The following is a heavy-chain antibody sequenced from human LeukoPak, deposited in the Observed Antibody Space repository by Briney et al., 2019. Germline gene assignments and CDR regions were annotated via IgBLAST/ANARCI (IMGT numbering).Heavy chain of an antibody. CDR2: IYYSGST. V-gene: IGHV4-39*01. CDR1: GGSIISSSYY. CDR3: ARHERDGYKHGGADY. J-gene: IGHJ4*02. D-gene: IGHD5-24*01. Sequence: SETLSLTCTVSGGSIISSSYYWGWIRQPRGKGLEWIGSIYYSGSTYYNPSLKSRVTISVDTSKNQFSLKLSSVTAADTAVYYCARHERDGYKHGGADYWGQGTLVTVSS.